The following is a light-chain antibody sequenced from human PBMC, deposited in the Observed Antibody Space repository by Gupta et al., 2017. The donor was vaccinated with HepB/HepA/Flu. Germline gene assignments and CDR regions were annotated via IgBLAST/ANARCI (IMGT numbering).Light chain of an antibody. CDR1: HGISNY. CDR2: AAS. Sequence: SPSTLSASVADRVTITCRASHGISNYLDWFQQKPGKAPKSLIYAASRVHSGVPSKFSGSGSGTDFTLTISSLQPEDFATYYCQQDNSSANTFGGETKVEIK. J-gene: IGKJ4*01. V-gene: IGKV1-16*02. CDR3: QQDNSSANT.